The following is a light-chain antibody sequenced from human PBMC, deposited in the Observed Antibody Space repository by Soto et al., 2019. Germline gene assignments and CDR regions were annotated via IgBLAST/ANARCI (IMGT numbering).Light chain of an antibody. CDR2: NNN. Sequence: QSVLTQPPSASGTPGQRVTISCSGSSSNIGSNAVNWYQQFPGKAPKVLIYNNNERPSGVPDRFSGSKSGTSASLAISGLQSEDEADYYCATWDDGLNGWVFGGGTKVTVL. CDR3: ATWDDGLNGWV. V-gene: IGLV1-44*01. CDR1: SSNIGSNA. J-gene: IGLJ3*02.